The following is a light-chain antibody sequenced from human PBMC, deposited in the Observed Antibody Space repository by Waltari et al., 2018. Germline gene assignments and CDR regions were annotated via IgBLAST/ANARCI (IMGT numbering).Light chain of an antibody. CDR2: KVP. V-gene: IGKV2-30*02. CDR3: MQGTHWPPIT. J-gene: IGKJ5*01. CDR1: QSLVHSDGNTY. Sequence: DVVMTQSPLSLPVTLGQPASISCRSSQSLVHSDGNTYLNWFQQRPGQSPRRLIYKVPNRDSGVPDRFSGSGSGTDFTLKISRVEAEDVGIYYCMQGTHWPPITFGQGTRLEIK.